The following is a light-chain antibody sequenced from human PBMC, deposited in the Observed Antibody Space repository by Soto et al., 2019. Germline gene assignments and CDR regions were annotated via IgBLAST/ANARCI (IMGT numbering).Light chain of an antibody. CDR3: QQRSTWPKT. J-gene: IGKJ1*01. V-gene: IGKV3-11*01. CDR1: QSVSGY. Sequence: EIVLTQSPATLSLSPGERAALSCRASQSVSGYLAWYQQKPGQAPSLLIYDTSNRATGIPARFSGSGSGTDFTLPISSLEPEDFEVYYCQQRSTWPKTFGQGNKVEIK. CDR2: DTS.